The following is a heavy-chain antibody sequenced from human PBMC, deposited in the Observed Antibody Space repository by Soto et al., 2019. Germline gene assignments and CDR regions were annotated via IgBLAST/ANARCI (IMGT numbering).Heavy chain of an antibody. Sequence: SETLSLTCTVSGGSISSYYWSWIRQPPGKGLEWIGYIYYSGSTNYNPSLKSRVTISVDTSKNQFSLKLSSVTAADTAVYYCAREMTEKNIVVVPAARNYYYYYMDVWGKGPRSPSP. J-gene: IGHJ6*03. CDR1: GGSISSYY. D-gene: IGHD2-2*01. CDR2: IYYSGST. V-gene: IGHV4-59*01. CDR3: AREMTEKNIVVVPAARNYYYYYMDV.